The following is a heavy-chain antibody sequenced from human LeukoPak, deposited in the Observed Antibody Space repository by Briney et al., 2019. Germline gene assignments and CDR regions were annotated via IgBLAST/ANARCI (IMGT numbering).Heavy chain of an antibody. V-gene: IGHV1-18*01. CDR1: GYTFTEYG. CDR2: INSYKGNT. CDR3: VRYERVGGSAYYRPFDA. D-gene: IGHD3-22*01. Sequence: GASVKVSCKASGYTFTEYGISWVRQAPRQGLGWMGWINSYKGNTNYTNNFHGRFTLIIDTLERTKYMMLMSLRSDDTAVYDGVRYERVGGSAYYRPFDAWGQGTSVIVSS. J-gene: IGHJ5*02.